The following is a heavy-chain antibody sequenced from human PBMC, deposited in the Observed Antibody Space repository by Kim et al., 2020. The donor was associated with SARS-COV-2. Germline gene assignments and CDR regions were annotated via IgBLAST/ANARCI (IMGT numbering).Heavy chain of an antibody. CDR1: GFTFSSYD. V-gene: IGHV3-13*01. CDR2: IGTAGDT. CDR3: ARGGRGIVGAGAFDI. D-gene: IGHD1-26*01. J-gene: IGHJ3*02. Sequence: GGSLRLSCAASGFTFSSYDMHWVRQATGKGLEWVSAIGTAGDTYYPGSVKGRFTISRENAKNSLYLQMNSLRAGDTAVYYCARGGRGIVGAGAFDIWGQGTMVTVSS.